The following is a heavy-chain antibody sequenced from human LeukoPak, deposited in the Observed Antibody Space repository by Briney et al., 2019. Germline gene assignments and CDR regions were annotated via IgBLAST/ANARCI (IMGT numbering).Heavy chain of an antibody. CDR1: GFTFSSYA. D-gene: IGHD3-10*01. CDR3: AKDCGVRGVIARYYYYGMDV. Sequence: PGGSLRLSCAASGFTFSSYAMSWVRQAPGKGLEWVSAISGSGGSTYYADSVKGRFTISGDNSKNTLYLQMNSLRAEDTAVYYCAKDCGVRGVIARYYYYGMDVWGQGTTVTVSS. CDR2: ISGSGGST. V-gene: IGHV3-23*01. J-gene: IGHJ6*02.